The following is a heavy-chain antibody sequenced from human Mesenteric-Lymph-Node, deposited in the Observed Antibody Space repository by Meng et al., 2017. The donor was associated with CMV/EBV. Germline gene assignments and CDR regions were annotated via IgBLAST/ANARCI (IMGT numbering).Heavy chain of an antibody. J-gene: IGHJ6*02. CDR1: GFTFSSYS. D-gene: IGHD2-2*02. V-gene: IGHV3-21*01. CDR2: ISSSSSYI. CDR3: ARAVVVPAAILSYYYYGMDV. Sequence: GESLKISCAASGFTFSSYSMNWVRQAPGKGLEWVSSISSSSSYIYYADSVKGRFTISRDNAKNSLYLQMNSLRAEDTAVYYCARAVVVPAAILSYYYYGMDVWGQGTTVTVSS.